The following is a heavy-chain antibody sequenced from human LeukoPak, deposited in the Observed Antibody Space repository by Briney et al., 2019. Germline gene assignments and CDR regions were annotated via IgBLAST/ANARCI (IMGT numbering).Heavy chain of an antibody. CDR2: ISAYNGNT. CDR1: GYTFTSYG. J-gene: IGHJ4*02. CDR3: VRDYGIVGAKFDY. V-gene: IGHV1-18*01. Sequence: ASVKVSCKASGYTFTSYGISWVRQAPGQGLEWMGWISAYNGNTNYAQKLQGRVTITADESTSTAYMELSSLRSEDTAVYYCVRDYGIVGAKFDYWGQGTLVTVSS. D-gene: IGHD1-26*01.